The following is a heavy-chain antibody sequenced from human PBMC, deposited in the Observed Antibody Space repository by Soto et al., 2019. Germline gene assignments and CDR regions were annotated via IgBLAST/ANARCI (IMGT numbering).Heavy chain of an antibody. V-gene: IGHV3-21*01. CDR1: GFTFSRYY. CDR2: ISTTSTYT. CDR3: ARDDGLSSTNVKAFDI. D-gene: IGHD2-2*01. J-gene: IGHJ3*02. Sequence: EFQLVESGGGLVEPGGSLRLSCAASGFTFSRYYMNWVRQAPGKGLEWVSSISTTSTYTHYADSLKGRFTISRDNAKKLLYLQMDSLRAEDTAVYYCARDDGLSSTNVKAFDIWGQGTKVTVSS.